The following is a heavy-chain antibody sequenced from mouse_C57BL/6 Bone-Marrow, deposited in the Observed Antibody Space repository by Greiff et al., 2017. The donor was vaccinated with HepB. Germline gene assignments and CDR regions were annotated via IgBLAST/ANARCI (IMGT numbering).Heavy chain of an antibody. CDR1: GYTFTSYG. Sequence: VQLVESGAELARPGASVKLSCKASGYTFTSYGISWVKQRTGQGLEWIGEIYPRSGNTYYNEKFKGKATLTADKSSSTAYMELRSLTSEDSAVYFCARRDGSSDYWGQGTTLTVSS. CDR2: IYPRSGNT. V-gene: IGHV1-81*01. D-gene: IGHD1-3*01. J-gene: IGHJ2*01. CDR3: ARRDGSSDY.